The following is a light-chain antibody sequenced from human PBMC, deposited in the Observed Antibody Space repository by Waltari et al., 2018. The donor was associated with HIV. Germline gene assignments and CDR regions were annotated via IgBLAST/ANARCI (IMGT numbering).Light chain of an antibody. CDR3: QQSHSRPLT. J-gene: IGKJ1*01. CDR2: ASS. V-gene: IGKV1-39*01. Sequence: DIQMTQSPSSLSASVGDRVTIPCRPSQNIGNNLIWYQQKPGKAPKLLIYASSSVQNGVPSRFSGSGSATHFTLTISSLQPEDFATYHCQQSHSRPLTFGQGTKVEI. CDR1: QNIGNN.